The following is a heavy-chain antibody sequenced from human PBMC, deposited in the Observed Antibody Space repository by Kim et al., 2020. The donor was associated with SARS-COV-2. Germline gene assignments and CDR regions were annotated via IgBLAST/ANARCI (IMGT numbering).Heavy chain of an antibody. J-gene: IGHJ2*01. CDR3: AREGPHRDSSGYYRRDWSFDL. V-gene: IGHV3-66*02. CDR2: IYSGGST. Sequence: GGSLRLSCAASGFTVSSNFMSWVRQAPGKGLEWVSVIYSGGSTYYADSVKGRFTISRDNSKNTLYPQMNSLRAEDTAVYYCAREGPHRDSSGYYRRDWSFDLWGRGTLVTVSS. D-gene: IGHD3-22*01. CDR1: GFTVSSNF.